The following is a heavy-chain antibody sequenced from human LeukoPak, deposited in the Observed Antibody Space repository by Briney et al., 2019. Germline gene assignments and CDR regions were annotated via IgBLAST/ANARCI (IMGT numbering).Heavy chain of an antibody. D-gene: IGHD4-17*01. CDR2: IYYSGST. V-gene: IGHV4-31*03. CDR3: ARALYGDGYYYYGMDV. Sequence: SQTLSLTCTVSGGSLSSGGYYWSWIRQHPGKGLEWIGYIYYSGSTYYNPSLKSRVTISVDTSKNQFSLKLSSVTAADTAVYYCARALYGDGYYYYGMDVWGQGTTVTVSS. CDR1: GGSLSSGGYY. J-gene: IGHJ6*02.